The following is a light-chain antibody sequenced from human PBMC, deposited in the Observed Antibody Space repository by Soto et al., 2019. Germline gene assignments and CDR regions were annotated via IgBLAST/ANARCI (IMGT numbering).Light chain of an antibody. CDR3: HQYINPPNS. CDR1: QTVISGY. CDR2: DTS. Sequence: ETVLTQSPGTLSLSPGERATVSCRASQTVISGYLGWYQQKPGQPPRLLIYDTSRRANGIPDRFSGSGSGTDFTLTISRLEPEDFAVYYCHQYINPPNSFGQGTKLEIE. V-gene: IGKV3-20*01. J-gene: IGKJ2*03.